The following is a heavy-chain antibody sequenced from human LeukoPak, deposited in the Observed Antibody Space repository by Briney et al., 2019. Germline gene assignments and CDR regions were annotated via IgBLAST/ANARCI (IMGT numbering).Heavy chain of an antibody. CDR2: IGTSGDT. CDR3: VRSAIVVGNGMDV. CDR1: GLTFSSYD. J-gene: IGHJ6*02. D-gene: IGHD1-26*01. Sequence: PGGSLRLSCAASGLTFSSYDMPWVRQAPGKGLKGVSSIGTSGDTSFSGALKGRFSISRDDAKASLYLQMNSLRAGDTAVYYCVRSAIVVGNGMDVWGQGTTVTVSS. V-gene: IGHV3-13*01.